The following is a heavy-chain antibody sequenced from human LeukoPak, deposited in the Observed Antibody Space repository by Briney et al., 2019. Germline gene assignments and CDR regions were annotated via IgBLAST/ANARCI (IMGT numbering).Heavy chain of an antibody. V-gene: IGHV4-59*08. J-gene: IGHJ4*02. CDR2: IYYSGST. CDR3: ATAAFDDILTGYSTWYFDY. D-gene: IGHD3-9*01. CDR1: GDSVSSYY. Sequence: SETLSLTCTVSGDSVSSYYWNWIRQPPGKGLEWIGYIYYSGSTNYNPSLKSRVTISVDTSKNQFSLKLSSVTAADTAVYYCATAAFDDILTGYSTWYFDYWGQGTLVTVSS.